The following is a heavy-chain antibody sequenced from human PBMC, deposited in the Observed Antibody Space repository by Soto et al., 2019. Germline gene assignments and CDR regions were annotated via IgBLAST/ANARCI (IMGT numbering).Heavy chain of an antibody. D-gene: IGHD3-3*01. CDR2: IYYSGST. CDR1: GGYISSYY. Sequence: SETLSLTCTVSGGYISSYYWSWIRQPPGKGLEWIGYIYYSGSTNYNPSLKSRVTIPVDTSKNQFSLKLSSVTAADTAVYYCARDYPPPSFDFWSGPDPYGMDVWGQGTTVTVSS. CDR3: ARDYPPPSFDFWSGPDPYGMDV. V-gene: IGHV4-59*01. J-gene: IGHJ6*02.